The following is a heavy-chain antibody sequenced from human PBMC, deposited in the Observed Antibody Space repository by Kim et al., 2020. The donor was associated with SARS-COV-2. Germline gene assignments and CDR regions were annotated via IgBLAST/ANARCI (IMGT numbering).Heavy chain of an antibody. CDR2: ST. J-gene: IGHJ4*02. D-gene: IGHD2-2*01. CDR3: ARESSRRADY. Sequence: STFYSDAVKGRFTISRDNSKNTLFLQLNSLRAEDTALYYCARESSRRADYWCQGTLVTVSS. V-gene: IGHV3-23*01.